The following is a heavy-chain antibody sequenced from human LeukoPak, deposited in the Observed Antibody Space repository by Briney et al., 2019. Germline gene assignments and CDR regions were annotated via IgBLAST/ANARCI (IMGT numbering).Heavy chain of an antibody. CDR1: GGSISSSSYY. CDR2: IYYSGST. CDR3: VRGLMSSNMDV. J-gene: IGHJ6*02. V-gene: IGHV4-39*03. D-gene: IGHD3-10*01. Sequence: SETLSLTCTVSGGSISSSSYYWGWIRQPPGKGLEWIGSIYYSGSTYYNPSLKSRVTISVDTSKNQFSLKLSSVTAADTAVYYSVRGLMSSNMDVWGQGATVTVSS.